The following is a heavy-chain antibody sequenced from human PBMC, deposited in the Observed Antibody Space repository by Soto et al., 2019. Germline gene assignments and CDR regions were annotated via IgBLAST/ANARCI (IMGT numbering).Heavy chain of an antibody. CDR1: GFPFSSSA. V-gene: IGHV3-23*01. D-gene: IGHD2-2*02. J-gene: IGHJ4*02. CDR2: ISGGGGDT. Sequence: GGSLRLSCAASGFPFSSSAMTWVRQAPGKGLEWVSGISGGGGDTYYADSVKGRFTISRDNSKNTLYLQMNSLRAEDTAVYYCAKQGSASCYTPFDYWGQGTLVTVSS. CDR3: AKQGSASCYTPFDY.